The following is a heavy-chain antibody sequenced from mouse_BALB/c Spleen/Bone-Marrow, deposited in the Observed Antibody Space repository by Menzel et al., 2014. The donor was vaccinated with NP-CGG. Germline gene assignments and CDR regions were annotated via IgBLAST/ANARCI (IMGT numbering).Heavy chain of an antibody. CDR2: SRNKAKHYTT. Sequence: EVQRVESGGGLVQPGDSLRLSCATSGFTFSDFYMEWVRQPPGKRLEWIAASRNKAKHYTTEYSASVKGLFIVSRDTSQTILYLQMNALISYYTAIYYCARYLWYFNYFVYLSQWTLVTVSS. D-gene: IGHD2-1*01. CDR3: ARYLWYFNYFVY. J-gene: IGHJ3*01. CDR1: GFTFSDFY. V-gene: IGHV7-1*02.